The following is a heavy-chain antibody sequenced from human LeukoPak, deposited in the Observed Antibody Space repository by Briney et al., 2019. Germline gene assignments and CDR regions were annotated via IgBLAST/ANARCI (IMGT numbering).Heavy chain of an antibody. J-gene: IGHJ4*02. CDR2: IIPILGIA. Sequence: SVKVSCKASGGTFSSYAISWVRQAPGQGLEWMGRIIPILGIANYAQKFQGRVTITADKSTGTAYMELSSLRSEDTAVYYCARGYCSGGSCYPFDYWGQGTLVTVSS. D-gene: IGHD2-15*01. CDR3: ARGYCSGGSCYPFDY. V-gene: IGHV1-69*04. CDR1: GGTFSSYA.